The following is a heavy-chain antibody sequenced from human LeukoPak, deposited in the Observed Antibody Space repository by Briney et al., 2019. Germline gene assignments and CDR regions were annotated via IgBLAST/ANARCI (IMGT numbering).Heavy chain of an antibody. CDR1: GFTFSSHS. CDR3: ARERDEGFDY. CDR2: FGTRSSSI. V-gene: IGHV3-21*01. J-gene: IGHJ4*02. D-gene: IGHD5-24*01. Sequence: GGSLRLSCAASGFTFSSHSMNWVRQAPGKGLEWVSSFGTRSSSIYYADSVKGRFTISRDNARNSLYLQMNSLEAEDTAVYYCARERDEGFDYWGQGTLVTVSS.